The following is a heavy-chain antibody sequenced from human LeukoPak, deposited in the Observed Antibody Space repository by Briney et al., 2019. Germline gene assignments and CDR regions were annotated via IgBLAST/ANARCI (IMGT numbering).Heavy chain of an antibody. CDR1: GFIFDTHT. CDR2: ISGSGDST. Sequence: GGSLRLSCTASGFIFDTHTLTWVRQAPGKGLEWVASISGSGDSTNYGDSVKGRFTISRDNAENLLYLQMNSLRAEDTAVYYCTRDQEGSDYWGQGTLVTVSS. CDR3: TRDQEGSDY. J-gene: IGHJ4*02. V-gene: IGHV3-23*01.